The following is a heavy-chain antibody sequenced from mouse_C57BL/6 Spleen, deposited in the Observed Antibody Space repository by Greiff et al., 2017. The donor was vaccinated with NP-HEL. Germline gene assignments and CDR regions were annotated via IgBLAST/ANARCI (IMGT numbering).Heavy chain of an antibody. CDR2: IDPSDSYT. CDR3: ARGSSYHFDV. V-gene: IGHV1-69*01. D-gene: IGHD1-1*01. J-gene: IGHJ1*03. CDR1: GYTFTSYW. Sequence: VQLQQPGAELVMPGASVKLSCKASGYTFTSYWMHWVKQRPGQGLEWIGEIDPSDSYTNYNQKFKGKSTLTVDKSSSTAYMQLSSLTSEDSAVYYCARGSSYHFDVWGTGTTVTVSS.